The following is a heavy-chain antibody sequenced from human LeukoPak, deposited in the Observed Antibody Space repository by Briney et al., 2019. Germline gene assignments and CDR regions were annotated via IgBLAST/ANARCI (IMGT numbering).Heavy chain of an antibody. D-gene: IGHD3-16*01. Sequence: GGSLRLSCAASGFTFSSYEMNWVRQAPGKGLEWVSYISSSSSTIYYADSVKGRFTISRDNAKNSLYLQMNSLRAEDTALYYCARDPDPGDPDYWGQGTLVTVSS. J-gene: IGHJ4*02. CDR2: ISSSSSTI. CDR3: ARDPDPGDPDY. CDR1: GFTFSSYE. V-gene: IGHV3-48*03.